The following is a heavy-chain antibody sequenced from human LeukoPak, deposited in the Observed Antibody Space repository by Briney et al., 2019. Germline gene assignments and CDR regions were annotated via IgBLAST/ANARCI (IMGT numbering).Heavy chain of an antibody. Sequence: PSGTLSLTCTVSGGSISSGSYYWRWIGQPAGKGLEWIGRIYTSGSTNYNPSLKSRVTISVDTSKNQFSLKLSSVTAADTAVYYWARLRGRSSSWYDGYYYYGMDVWGQGTTVTVSS. J-gene: IGHJ6*02. CDR3: ARLRGRSSSWYDGYYYYGMDV. D-gene: IGHD6-13*01. CDR2: IYTSGST. CDR1: GGSISSGSYY. V-gene: IGHV4-61*02.